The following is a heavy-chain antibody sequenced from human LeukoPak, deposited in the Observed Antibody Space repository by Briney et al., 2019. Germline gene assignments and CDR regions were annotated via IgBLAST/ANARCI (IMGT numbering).Heavy chain of an antibody. Sequence: GGSLRLSCAASGFTFSSYEMNWVRQAPGKGLEWVSYISSSGSTIYYADPVKGRFTISRDNAKNSLYLQMNSLRVEDTAVYYCARESLLWFGVDAFDIWGQGTMVTVSS. V-gene: IGHV3-48*03. CDR1: GFTFSSYE. CDR2: ISSSGSTI. CDR3: ARESLLWFGVDAFDI. J-gene: IGHJ3*02. D-gene: IGHD3-10*01.